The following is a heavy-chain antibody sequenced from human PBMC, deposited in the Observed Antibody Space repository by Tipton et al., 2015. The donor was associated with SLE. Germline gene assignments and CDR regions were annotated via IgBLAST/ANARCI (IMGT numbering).Heavy chain of an antibody. CDR1: GASISSLY. CDR3: AKTVAGAAYLFDL. D-gene: IGHD6-19*01. CDR2: FYHSGTT. V-gene: IGHV4-38-2*02. Sequence: GLVKPSETLSLTCTVSGASISSLYWSWIRQSPGKGLEWIGSFYHSGTTYYNPSLKSRLTISLDTSKNQFSLKLSSVTAADTAVYYCAKTVAGAAYLFDLWGQGTLVTVSS. J-gene: IGHJ4*02.